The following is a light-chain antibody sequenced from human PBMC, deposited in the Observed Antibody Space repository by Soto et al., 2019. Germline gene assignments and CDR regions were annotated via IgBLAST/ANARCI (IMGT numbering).Light chain of an antibody. Sequence: EIVMTQSPATLSVSPGETATLSCRTSQSVSSNLAWYQHKPGQAPRLLIYGASTRATGIPARFSGSGSGKEFTLTISSLQSEDFAVYYCQHSNNWPYTFVQGTKLEIK. CDR2: GAS. V-gene: IGKV3-15*01. CDR1: QSVSSN. J-gene: IGKJ2*01. CDR3: QHSNNWPYT.